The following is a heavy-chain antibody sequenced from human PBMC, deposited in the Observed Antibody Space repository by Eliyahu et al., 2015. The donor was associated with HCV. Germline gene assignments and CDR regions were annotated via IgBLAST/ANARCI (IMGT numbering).Heavy chain of an antibody. V-gene: IGHV4-59*01. J-gene: IGHJ5*02. Sequence: QVQLQESGPGLVKPSETLSLTCXVSGGSITTYYWSWIRQPPGKGLEWIGYIHYRGSTNYNPSLKXRVTISIDTSKNQLSLNLTSVTAADTAMYYCASGGGGIAVTGTGGWFDPWGQGTLVTVSS. CDR1: GGSITTYY. CDR3: ASGGGGIAVTGTGGWFDP. D-gene: IGHD6-19*01. CDR2: IHYRGST.